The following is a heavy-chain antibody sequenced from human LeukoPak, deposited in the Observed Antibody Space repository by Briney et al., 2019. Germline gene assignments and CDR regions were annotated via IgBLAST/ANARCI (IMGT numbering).Heavy chain of an antibody. Sequence: ASVKVSCKASGYTFTSYGISWVRHAPGQGLEWMGWISAYNGDTTYAQNLQGRVSMTTDTSTSTAYMELKSLRSDDTAMYYCARGRALVAASTNDYWGQGTLVTVSS. J-gene: IGHJ4*02. CDR3: ARGRALVAASTNDY. CDR1: GYTFTSYG. CDR2: ISAYNGDT. V-gene: IGHV1-18*01. D-gene: IGHD6-13*01.